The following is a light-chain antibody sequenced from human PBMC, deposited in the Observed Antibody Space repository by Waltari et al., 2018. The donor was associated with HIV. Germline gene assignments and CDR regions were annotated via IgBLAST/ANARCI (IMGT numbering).Light chain of an antibody. CDR1: SLRRYY. Sequence: SSELTQDPAVSVALGQTVRITCQGDSLRRYYASWYQQNPGQAPVLVIYGKNNRPSGIPDRFSGSSSGNTASLTITGAQAEDEADYYCNSRDSSGNQVFGGGAKLTVL. V-gene: IGLV3-19*01. J-gene: IGLJ2*01. CDR3: NSRDSSGNQV. CDR2: GKN.